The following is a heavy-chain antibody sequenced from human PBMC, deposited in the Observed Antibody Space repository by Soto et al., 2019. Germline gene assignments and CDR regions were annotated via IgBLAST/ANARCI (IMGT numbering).Heavy chain of an antibody. V-gene: IGHV2-5*02. Sequence: QITLKESGPSPVKPTQTLTVTCTFSGFSLSNSGVGVAWIRQPPGKALEWLALIYGDNDKRYTPSLKTRLTITTHTSKTHLLLTRPTMDPLDTATYYCAHCTLHDYGDYDPGTSHVFDAWGQGTLVTVSS. CDR1: GFSLSNSGVG. CDR2: IYGDNDK. CDR3: AHCTLHDYGDYDPGTSHVFDA. J-gene: IGHJ4*02. D-gene: IGHD4-17*01.